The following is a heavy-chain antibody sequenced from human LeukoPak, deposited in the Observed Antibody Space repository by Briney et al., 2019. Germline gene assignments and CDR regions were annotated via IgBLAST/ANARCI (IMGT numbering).Heavy chain of an antibody. CDR2: IYYSGIT. J-gene: IGHJ1*01. D-gene: IGHD4-17*01. Sequence: SETLSLTCTVSGGSISSGNYYWSWIRQPPGNGMERIGYIYYSGITYYNPSLKSRVTISVDTSKNQFSLRLSSVTAADTAVYYCARVGSHHYGDWEYFQHWGQGTLVTVCS. V-gene: IGHV4-30-4*01. CDR3: ARVGSHHYGDWEYFQH. CDR1: GGSISSGNYY.